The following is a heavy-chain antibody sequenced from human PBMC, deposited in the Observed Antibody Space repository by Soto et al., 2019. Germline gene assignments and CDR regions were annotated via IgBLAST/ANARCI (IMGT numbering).Heavy chain of an antibody. Sequence: PGGSLRLSCAASGFTFSIYIMNLVRQAPGRGLEWVSSISSSSSYIYYADSVKGRFTISRDNAKNSLYLQMNSLRAEDTAVYYCARDGSNYYYYGMDVWGQGTTVSVPS. V-gene: IGHV3-21*01. CDR2: ISSSSSYI. J-gene: IGHJ6*02. CDR1: GFTFSIYI. CDR3: ARDGSNYYYYGMDV. D-gene: IGHD4-4*01.